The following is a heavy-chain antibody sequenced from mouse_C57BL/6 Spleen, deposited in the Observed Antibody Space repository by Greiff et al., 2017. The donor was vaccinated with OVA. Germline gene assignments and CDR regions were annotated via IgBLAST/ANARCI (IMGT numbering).Heavy chain of an antibody. D-gene: IGHD1-1*01. CDR2: INPNYGTT. J-gene: IGHJ4*01. Sequence: VQLKESGPELVKPGASVKISCKASGYSFTDYNMNWVQQSHGKSLEWIGVINPNYGTTCYTQKFKGKATVTVDQSSSTAYMQLTSLTSADSAVYYCARDCSSYRYAMDYWGQGTSVTVSS. CDR3: ARDCSSYRYAMDY. V-gene: IGHV1-39*01. CDR1: GYSFTDYN.